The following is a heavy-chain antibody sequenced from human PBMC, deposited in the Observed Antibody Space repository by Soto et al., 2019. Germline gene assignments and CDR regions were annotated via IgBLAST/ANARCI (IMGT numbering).Heavy chain of an antibody. V-gene: IGHV4-59*01. D-gene: IGHD3-22*01. CDR1: GGSISSYY. CDR2: IYYSGST. J-gene: IGHJ4*02. CDR3: ARGYYYDSSGYYFLDY. Sequence: PSETLSLTCTVSGGSISSYYWSWIRQPPGKGLEWIGYIYYSGSTNYNPSLKSRVTISVDTSKNQFSLKLSSVTAADTAVYYCARGYYYDSSGYYFLDYWGQGTLVTVSS.